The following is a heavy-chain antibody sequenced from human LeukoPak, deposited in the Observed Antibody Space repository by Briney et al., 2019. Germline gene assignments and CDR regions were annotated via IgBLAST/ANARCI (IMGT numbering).Heavy chain of an antibody. J-gene: IGHJ4*02. Sequence: GGSLRLSCAASGFTFSSYAMHWVRQAPGKGLEWVAVISYDGSNKYYADSVKGRFTISRDNSKNTLYLQMNSLRAEDTAVYYCATLNPHSSGWYYFDYWGQGTLVTVSS. CDR3: ATLNPHSSGWYYFDY. V-gene: IGHV3-30*04. CDR2: ISYDGSNK. D-gene: IGHD6-19*01. CDR1: GFTFSSYA.